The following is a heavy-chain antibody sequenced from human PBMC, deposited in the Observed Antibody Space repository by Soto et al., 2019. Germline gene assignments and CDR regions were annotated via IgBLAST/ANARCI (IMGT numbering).Heavy chain of an antibody. CDR2: INRDGSSI. CDR3: AKFSSSSYYDSSAYH. CDR1: GFTFSSHW. D-gene: IGHD3-22*01. J-gene: IGHJ4*02. V-gene: IGHV3-74*01. Sequence: RPMRHPYTVSGFTFSSHWRHWISKATGKGLVWVSRINRDGSSINYADSVKGRFTISRDNSKNTLYLQMNNLRAEDTAVYYCAKFSSSSYYDSSAYHWGQGTLVTVSS.